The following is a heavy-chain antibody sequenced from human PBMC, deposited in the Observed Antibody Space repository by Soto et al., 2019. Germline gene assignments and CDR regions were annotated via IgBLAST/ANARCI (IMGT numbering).Heavy chain of an antibody. J-gene: IGHJ4*02. CDR2: IYSAGTT. Sequence: PGGSLRLSCVVSGFTVSSANYMSWVRQAPGKGLEWVSVIYSAGTTYYADSVKGRFTISRDNSKNTLYLQMNSLRAEDTAVYYCHGYGYWGQGTMGTVSS. CDR3: HGYGY. V-gene: IGHV3-53*01. D-gene: IGHD5-12*01. CDR1: GFTVSSANY.